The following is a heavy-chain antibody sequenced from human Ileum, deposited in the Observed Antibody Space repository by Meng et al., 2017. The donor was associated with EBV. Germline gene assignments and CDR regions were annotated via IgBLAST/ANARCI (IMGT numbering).Heavy chain of an antibody. V-gene: IGHV3-15*01. D-gene: IGHD3-16*01. CDR1: GFTFSKVW. CDR3: TTWGGN. J-gene: IGHJ1*01. Sequence: EVEVVGSGGGLGVPGGSLRLFCAASGFTFSKVWMNWVRQTPGKGLEWVGRIRSKSAGGTTDYAAPVKGRFTISRDDSEDTLYLQMNSLKTEDTAVYYCTTWGGNWGQGTLVTVSS. CDR2: IRSKSAGGTT.